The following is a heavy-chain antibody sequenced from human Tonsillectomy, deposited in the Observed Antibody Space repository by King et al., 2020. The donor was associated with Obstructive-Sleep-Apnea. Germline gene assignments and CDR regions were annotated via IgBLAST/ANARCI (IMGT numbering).Heavy chain of an antibody. CDR2: ININSGAT. J-gene: IGHJ4*02. Sequence: QLVQSGAEVKNPGASVKVSCKTSGYTFSHYYMHWVRQAPGQGPEWMGWININSGATSYAPNFQGWVTLTRDTSISTAYMELNSLKSDDTAVYYCARDKATTGELLFGMVYWGQGTLVTVSS. CDR1: GYTFSHYY. V-gene: IGHV1-2*04. CDR3: ARDKATTGELLFGMVY. D-gene: IGHD1-26*01.